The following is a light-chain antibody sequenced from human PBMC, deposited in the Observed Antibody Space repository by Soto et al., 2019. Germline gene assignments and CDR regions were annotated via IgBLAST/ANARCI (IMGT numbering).Light chain of an antibody. Sequence: NFMLTQPHSVSESPGKTVTISCTRSSGSIARNFVQWYQQRPGSAPTTVIYEDTQRPSGVPDRFSGSIDTSSNSASLTISGLKTEDEADYYCQSYDSANQVFGGGTKLTVL. CDR1: SGSIARNF. CDR3: QSYDSANQV. CDR2: EDT. J-gene: IGLJ2*01. V-gene: IGLV6-57*04.